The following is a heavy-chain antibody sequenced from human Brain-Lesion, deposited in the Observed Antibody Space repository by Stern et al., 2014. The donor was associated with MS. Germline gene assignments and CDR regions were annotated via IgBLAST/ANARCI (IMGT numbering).Heavy chain of an antibody. Sequence: MQLVQSGAEVKKPGESLKISCKASGNIFTNYWIGWVRQMPGKGLEWMGIIYPGDSDTKYSPSFQGQVTISADKSISPAYLQWSSLKASDTAMYYCARGGQLLNYYFDYWGQGTLVTVSS. CDR1: GNIFTNYW. D-gene: IGHD2-2*01. CDR3: ARGGQLLNYYFDY. CDR2: IYPGDSDT. J-gene: IGHJ4*02. V-gene: IGHV5-51*03.